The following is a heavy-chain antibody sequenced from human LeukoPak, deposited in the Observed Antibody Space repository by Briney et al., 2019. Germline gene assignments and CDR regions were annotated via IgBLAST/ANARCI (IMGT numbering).Heavy chain of an antibody. Sequence: PSETLSLTCTVSGGSISSYYWSWLRQPAGKGLEWIGRIYTSGSTNYNPSLKSRVTISVDTSKNQFSLKLSSVTAADTAVYYCARVPRSYYYYYYMDVWGKGTTVTVSS. CDR3: ARVPRSYYYYYYMDV. CDR1: GGSISSYY. V-gene: IGHV4-4*07. CDR2: IYTSGST. J-gene: IGHJ6*03.